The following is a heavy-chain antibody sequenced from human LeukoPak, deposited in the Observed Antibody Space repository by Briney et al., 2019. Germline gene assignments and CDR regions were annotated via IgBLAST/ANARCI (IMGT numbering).Heavy chain of an antibody. V-gene: IGHV3-53*01. D-gene: IGHD6-13*01. CDR1: GFTVSSNY. CDR3: VRQIAAAVIDP. CDR2: IYSGGST. J-gene: IGHJ5*02. Sequence: GGSLRLSCAASGFTVSSNYMSWVRQAPGKGLEWVSVIYSGGSTYYADSVKGRFTISRDNSKNTLYLQMNSLRAEDTAVYYCVRQIAAAVIDPWGQGTLVTVSS.